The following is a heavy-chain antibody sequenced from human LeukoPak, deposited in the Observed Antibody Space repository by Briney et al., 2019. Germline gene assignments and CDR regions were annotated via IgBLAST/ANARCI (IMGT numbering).Heavy chain of an antibody. V-gene: IGHV4-59*01. J-gene: IGHJ6*03. CDR3: ARAGSSALDYYYYMDV. CDR2: VYYSGST. Sequence: SETLSLTCNVSGGPINNYYWGWLRQSPGKGLEWIASVYYSGSTDYNPPLKSRVTISVDTSKNQFSLKLSSVTAADTAVYYCARAGSSALDYYYYMDVWGKGTTVTVPS. D-gene: IGHD6-6*01. CDR1: GGPINNYY.